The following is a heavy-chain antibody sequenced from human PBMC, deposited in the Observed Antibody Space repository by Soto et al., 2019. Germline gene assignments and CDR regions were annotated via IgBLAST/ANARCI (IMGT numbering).Heavy chain of an antibody. CDR1: GYTFTSYD. Sequence: ASVKVSCKASGYTFTSYDINWVRQATGQGLEWMGWMNPNSGNTGYAQKFQGRVTMTRNTSISTAYMELSSLRSEDTAVYYCARDWAVAGTRWFDPWGQGTLVTVSS. CDR3: ARDWAVAGTRWFDP. D-gene: IGHD6-19*01. V-gene: IGHV1-8*01. CDR2: MNPNSGNT. J-gene: IGHJ5*02.